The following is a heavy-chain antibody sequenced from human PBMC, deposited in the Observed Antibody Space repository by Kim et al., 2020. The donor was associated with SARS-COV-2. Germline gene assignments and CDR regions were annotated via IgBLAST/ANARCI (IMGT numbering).Heavy chain of an antibody. CDR2: TYYRSKWYN. J-gene: IGHJ3*02. Sequence: SQTLSLTCAISGDSVSSNRVGWNWIRQSPSRGLEWLGRTYYRSKWYNDYVVAVESRMSINPDTSKNQFSLQLNSVTPEDTAVYYCARSSQGGAFDIWGQGTTVTVSS. V-gene: IGHV6-1*01. D-gene: IGHD2-15*01. CDR1: GDSVSSNRVG. CDR3: ARSSQGGAFDI.